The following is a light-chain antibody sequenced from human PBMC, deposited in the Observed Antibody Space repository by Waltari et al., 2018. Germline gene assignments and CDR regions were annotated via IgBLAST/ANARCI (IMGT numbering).Light chain of an antibody. CDR1: ELPRKY. Sequence: SYELTQTPSVSVSPGQTARITCSGHELPRKYAYWFQQKSGQAPRLVIYEDTKRPPGIPGRFSWSSSVTVATLTISGAQVDDEADYYCYSSDSTGLRVFGGGTTVVVL. CDR3: YSSDSTGLRV. CDR2: EDT. V-gene: IGLV3-10*01. J-gene: IGLJ1*01.